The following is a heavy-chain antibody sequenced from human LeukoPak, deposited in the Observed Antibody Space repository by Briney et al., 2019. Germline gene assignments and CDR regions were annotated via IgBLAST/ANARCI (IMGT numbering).Heavy chain of an antibody. CDR3: ASGTLTRDY. Sequence: SETLSLTCTVSGGSISIYYWSWIRQPPGKGLEWIGYIYYSGSTNYNPSLKSRVTISVDTSKNQFSLKLSSVTAADTAVYYCASGTLTRDYWGQGTLVTVSS. CDR1: GGSISIYY. V-gene: IGHV4-59*01. D-gene: IGHD4-11*01. J-gene: IGHJ4*02. CDR2: IYYSGST.